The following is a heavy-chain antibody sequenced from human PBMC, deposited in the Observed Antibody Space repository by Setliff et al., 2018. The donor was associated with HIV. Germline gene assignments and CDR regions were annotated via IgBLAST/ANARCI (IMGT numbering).Heavy chain of an antibody. CDR2: VDYSGDT. Sequence: LSLTCTVSGGSISSGNYYWSWIRQPPGKGLEWIGYVDYSGDTEYNPSLQSRATISRDPSKSQVSLNLNSATAADTAVYYCTRGPGGTVPKPLEAFDVWGRGAVVTVSS. J-gene: IGHJ3*01. V-gene: IGHV4-61*01. CDR1: GGSISSGNYY. D-gene: IGHD1-7*01. CDR3: TRGPGGTVPKPLEAFDV.